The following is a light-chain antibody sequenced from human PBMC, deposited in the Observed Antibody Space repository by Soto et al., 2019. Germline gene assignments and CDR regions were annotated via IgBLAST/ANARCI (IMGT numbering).Light chain of an antibody. CDR2: KAS. CDR1: QSISSW. J-gene: IGKJ5*01. V-gene: IGKV1-5*03. Sequence: DIQMTQSPSTLSASVGDRVTITCRASQSISSWLAWYQQKPGKAPKLLIYKASSLESGVPSRFSGSGSGTDFTLTISSLQPEDFAIYYCQQSYSTPITFGQGTRLEIK. CDR3: QQSYSTPIT.